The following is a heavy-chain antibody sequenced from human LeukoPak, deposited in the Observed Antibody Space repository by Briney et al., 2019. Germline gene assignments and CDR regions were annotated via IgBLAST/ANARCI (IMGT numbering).Heavy chain of an antibody. V-gene: IGHV3-43*02. CDR3: ARKRTMVRGAPGSFDI. D-gene: IGHD3-10*01. Sequence: GGSLRLSCAASGFRFEDYAMHWVRQGPEKGLEWVSLISDIGDYTYYADSVKGRFTIYRDNSRNSLYLQMSSLRSEDTAVYYCARKRTMVRGAPGSFDIWGQGTMLIVSS. CDR2: ISDIGDYT. J-gene: IGHJ3*02. CDR1: GFRFEDYA.